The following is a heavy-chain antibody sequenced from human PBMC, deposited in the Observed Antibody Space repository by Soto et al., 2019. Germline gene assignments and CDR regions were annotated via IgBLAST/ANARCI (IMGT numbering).Heavy chain of an antibody. CDR1: GYSFNTYW. V-gene: IGHV5-51*01. CDR2: IYPGDSDT. J-gene: IGHJ6*02. CDR3: AIPSGYCRGGDCRYGMDV. Sequence: PGESLKISCKGSGYSFNTYWIGWVRQMPGKGLEWMGIIYPGDSDTRYSPSFQGQVIISVDKSISTAYLQWSSLRASDTAIYYCAIPSGYCRGGDCRYGMDVWGQGTTVTVSS. D-gene: IGHD2-15*01.